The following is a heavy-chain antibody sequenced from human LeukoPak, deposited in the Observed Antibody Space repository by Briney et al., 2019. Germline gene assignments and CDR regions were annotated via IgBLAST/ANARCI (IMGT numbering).Heavy chain of an antibody. J-gene: IGHJ5*02. CDR2: ISDSGGST. Sequence: PGGSLRLSCAASGFTFGNYDMSWVRQAPGKGLEWVSSISDSGGSTYYADSVKGRFTISRDNSKNTLYLQMTNLRAADTAVYYCAKDLSRAVAADWFDPWDRGSLVTVSS. V-gene: IGHV3-23*01. D-gene: IGHD6-19*01. CDR1: GFTFGNYD. CDR3: AKDLSRAVAADWFDP.